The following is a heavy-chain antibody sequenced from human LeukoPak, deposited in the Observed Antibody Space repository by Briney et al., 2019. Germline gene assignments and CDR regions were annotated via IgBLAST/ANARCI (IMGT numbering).Heavy chain of an antibody. CDR3: ARGLYDSSGYRY. Sequence: SETLSLTCAVYGGSLSGYYWSWIRQPPGKGLEWIGEINHSGSTNYNPSLKSRVTISVDTSKNQFSLKLSSVTAADTAVYYCARGLYDSSGYRYWGQGTLVTVSS. J-gene: IGHJ4*02. V-gene: IGHV4-34*01. D-gene: IGHD3-22*01. CDR1: GGSLSGYY. CDR2: INHSGST.